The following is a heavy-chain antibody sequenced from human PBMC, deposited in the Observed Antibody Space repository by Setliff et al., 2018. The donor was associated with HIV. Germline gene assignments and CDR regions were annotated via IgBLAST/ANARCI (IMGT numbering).Heavy chain of an antibody. CDR2: IWYDGTDK. J-gene: IGHJ6*03. D-gene: IGHD3-9*01. V-gene: IGHV3-30*02. CDR1: GLNFNEYG. Sequence: PGGSLRLSCEASGLNFNEYGMHWVRQAPGKGLEWVGLIWYDGTDKYYPDSVRGRFTISRDNSKNTLYLQMNSLRPEDTAVYYCAKGTYYDLLTAYYLSDYHWDVWGKGTTVTVSS. CDR3: AKGTYYDLLTAYYLSDYHWDV.